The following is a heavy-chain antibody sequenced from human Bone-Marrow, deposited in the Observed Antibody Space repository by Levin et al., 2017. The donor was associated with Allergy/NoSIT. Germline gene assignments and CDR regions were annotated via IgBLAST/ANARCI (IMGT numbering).Heavy chain of an antibody. CDR2: ISYDGSNK. D-gene: IGHD3-3*01. J-gene: IGHJ5*02. Sequence: RSGGSLRLSCAASGFTFSSYGMHWVRQAPGKGLEWVAVISYDGSNKYYADSVKGRFTISRDNSKNTLYLQMNSLRAEDTAVYYCAKVGGRGFWSGYRTAWFDPWGQGTLVTVSS. CDR1: GFTFSSYG. CDR3: AKVGGRGFWSGYRTAWFDP. V-gene: IGHV3-30*18.